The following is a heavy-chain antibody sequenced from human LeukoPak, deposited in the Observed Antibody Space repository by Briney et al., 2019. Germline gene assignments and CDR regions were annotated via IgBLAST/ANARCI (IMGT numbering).Heavy chain of an antibody. CDR1: GFTFSSYW. V-gene: IGHV3-7*01. D-gene: IGHD6-6*01. Sequence: GGSLRLSCAASGFTFSSYWMSWVRQAPGKGLEWVANIKQDGSEKYYVDSVKGRFTISRDNAKNSLYLQMNSLRAEDTAVYYCARVKGIAARLFSYYMDVWGKGTTVTISS. CDR3: ARVKGIAARLFSYYMDV. J-gene: IGHJ6*03. CDR2: IKQDGSEK.